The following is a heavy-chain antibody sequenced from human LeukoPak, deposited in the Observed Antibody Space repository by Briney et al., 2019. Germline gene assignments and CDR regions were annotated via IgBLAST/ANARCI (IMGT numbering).Heavy chain of an antibody. CDR2: ISSSSSYI. J-gene: IGHJ4*02. CDR3: AREDYYDSSGYYDY. CDR1: GFTFSSYS. V-gene: IGHV3-21*01. D-gene: IGHD3-22*01. Sequence: PGGSLRLSCAASGFTFSSYSMNWVRQAPGKGLEWVLSISSSSSYIYYADSVKGRFTISRDNAKNSLYLQMNSLRAEDTAVYYCAREDYYDSSGYYDYWGQGTLVTVSS.